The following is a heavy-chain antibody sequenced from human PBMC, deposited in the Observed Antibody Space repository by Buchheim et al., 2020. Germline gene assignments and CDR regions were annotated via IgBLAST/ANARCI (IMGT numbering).Heavy chain of an antibody. CDR3: TKAHDTSGYYPFVY. CDR2: ILGSGSST. J-gene: IGHJ4*02. Sequence: EVQLLESGGGLVQPGGSLRLSCAASGFTFSSYATSWVRQAPGKGLEWVSAILGSGSSTYYADSVKGRFIISRDNSKNTLYLQMNSLRVEDTAVYYCTKAHDTSGYYPFVYGGQGTL. CDR1: GFTFSSYA. V-gene: IGHV3-23*01. D-gene: IGHD3-22*01.